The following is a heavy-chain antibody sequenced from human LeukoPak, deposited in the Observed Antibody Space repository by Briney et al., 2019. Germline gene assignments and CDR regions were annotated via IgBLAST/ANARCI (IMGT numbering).Heavy chain of an antibody. V-gene: IGHV4-34*01. D-gene: IGHD3-3*01. J-gene: IGHJ4*02. CDR2: INHSGST. Sequence: KPSETLSLTCAVYGGSFSGYYWSWIRQPPGKGLEWIGEINHSGSTNYSPSLKSRVTISVDTSKNQFSLKLSSVTAADTAVYYCALGIFGVVPYYFDYWGQGTLVTVSS. CDR1: GGSFSGYY. CDR3: ALGIFGVVPYYFDY.